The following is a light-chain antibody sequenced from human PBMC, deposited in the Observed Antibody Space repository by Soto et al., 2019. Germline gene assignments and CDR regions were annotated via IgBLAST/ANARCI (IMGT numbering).Light chain of an antibody. V-gene: IGLV1-51*01. Sequence: QSVLTQPPSVSAAPRQKVTISCSGSSSNNRNNYVSWYQQLPGTAPKLLIYDNNKRPSGIPDRFPGSKSGTSATLGITGLQTGDEADYYCGTWDSSLSAYVFGTGTKV. J-gene: IGLJ1*01. CDR1: SSNNRNNY. CDR3: GTWDSSLSAYV. CDR2: DNN.